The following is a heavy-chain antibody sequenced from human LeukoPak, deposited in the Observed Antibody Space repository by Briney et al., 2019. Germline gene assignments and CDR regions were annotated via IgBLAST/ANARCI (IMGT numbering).Heavy chain of an antibody. Sequence: PGGSLRLSCAGSGFTFSSYAMHWVRQAPGKRLEYVSAISSNGGSTYYANSVKGRFTISRDNSKNTLYLQMGSLRAEDMAMYYCAREWVEYSNTWSHFDFWGPGTLVTVSS. D-gene: IGHD6-13*01. CDR3: AREWVEYSNTWSHFDF. CDR1: GFTFSSYA. V-gene: IGHV3-64*01. CDR2: ISSNGGST. J-gene: IGHJ4*02.